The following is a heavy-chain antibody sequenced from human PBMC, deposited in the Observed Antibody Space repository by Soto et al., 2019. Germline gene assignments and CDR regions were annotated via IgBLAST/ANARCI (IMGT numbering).Heavy chain of an antibody. J-gene: IGHJ5*02. CDR2: IYYSGST. Sequence: SETLSLTCAVSGDSISAYSWSWVRQPPGKGLEWIGNIYYSGSTYYNPSLKSRVTISVDTSKNQFSLKLSSVTAADTAVYYCASPKIAFYNWFDPWGQGTLVTVSS. CDR3: ASPKIAFYNWFDP. CDR1: GDSISAYS. D-gene: IGHD3-3*02. V-gene: IGHV4-59*04.